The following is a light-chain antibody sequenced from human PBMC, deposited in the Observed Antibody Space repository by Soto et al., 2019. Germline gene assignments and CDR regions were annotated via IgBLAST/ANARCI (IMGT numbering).Light chain of an antibody. J-gene: IGLJ2*01. CDR1: SSDIGGYNY. V-gene: IGLV2-8*01. CDR3: SSYAGTNHFKV. CDR2: EVS. Sequence: QSVLTQPPSASGSPGQSVTISCTGTSSDIGGYNYVSWYQQHPGKAPKLMIYEVSKRPSGVPDRFSGSKSCNTASLTVSGLQAEDEADYYCSSYAGTNHFKVFGGGTKLTVL.